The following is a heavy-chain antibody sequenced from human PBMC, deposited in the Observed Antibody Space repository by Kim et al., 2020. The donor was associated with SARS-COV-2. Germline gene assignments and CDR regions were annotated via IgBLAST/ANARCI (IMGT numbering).Heavy chain of an antibody. V-gene: IGHV4-31*02. Sequence: LRSRVTIQVDTSKNQFSLKLSSVTAADTAVYYCARDKNYGDYNYYYYGMDVWGQGTTVTVSS. D-gene: IGHD4-17*01. J-gene: IGHJ6*02. CDR3: ARDKNYGDYNYYYYGMDV.